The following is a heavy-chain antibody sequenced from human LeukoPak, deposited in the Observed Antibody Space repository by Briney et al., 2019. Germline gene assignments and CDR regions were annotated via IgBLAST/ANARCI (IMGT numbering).Heavy chain of an antibody. V-gene: IGHV1-2*02. D-gene: IGHD2/OR15-2a*01. CDR2: INPDSGST. CDR1: GYTFTGYY. J-gene: IGHJ5*02. CDR3: ARDGGNIPVS. Sequence: ASVNVSCKASGYTFTGYYIHWVRQAPGQGREGMGWINPDSGSTNYAQKFQGRVTMTRDTSISTAYMELTRLRSDDTAVYYCARDGGNIPVSWGQGTLVTASS.